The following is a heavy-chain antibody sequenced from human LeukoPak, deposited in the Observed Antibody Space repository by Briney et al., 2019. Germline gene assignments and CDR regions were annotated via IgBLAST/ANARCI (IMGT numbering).Heavy chain of an antibody. V-gene: IGHV1-69*04. J-gene: IGHJ6*02. CDR3: ARVYCSGSSCYLNYYYGMDV. CDR2: IILILGIA. Sequence: PKASVKVSCKASGGTFSSYAISWVRQAPGQGLEWMGRIILILGIANYAQKFQGRVTITADKSTSTAYMELSSLRSEDTAVYYCARVYCSGSSCYLNYYYGMDVWGQGTTVTVSS. D-gene: IGHD2-15*01. CDR1: GGTFSSYA.